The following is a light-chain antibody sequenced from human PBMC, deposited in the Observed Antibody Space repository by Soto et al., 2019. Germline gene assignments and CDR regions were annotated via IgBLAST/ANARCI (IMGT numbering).Light chain of an antibody. Sequence: SCELTQPPSVSVAPEKTARITCGGNNIGSKRVHWYRQKPGQAPVLVIYYDSDRPSGIPERFSGSNSGNTATLTISRVEAGDEADYYCQVWDITTDHYVFGTGTKLTVL. V-gene: IGLV3-21*04. CDR1: NIGSKR. CDR2: YDS. CDR3: QVWDITTDHYV. J-gene: IGLJ1*01.